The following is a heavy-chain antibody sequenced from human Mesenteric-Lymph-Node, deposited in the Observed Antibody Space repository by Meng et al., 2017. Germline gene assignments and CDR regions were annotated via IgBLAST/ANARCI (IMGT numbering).Heavy chain of an antibody. CDR3: ARDPAAFDF. CDR1: GDSVSTNSAA. V-gene: IGHV6-1*01. Sequence: QVQLQQSVPGPVKPSQTPSLTCAISGDSVSTNSAAWNWIRQSPSGGLEWLGRTYYKSKWYNDYAESVKSRITINPDTSKNQFSLQLNSVTPEDTAVYYCARDPAAFDFWGQGILVTVSS. CDR2: TYYKSKWYN. D-gene: IGHD6-25*01. J-gene: IGHJ4*02.